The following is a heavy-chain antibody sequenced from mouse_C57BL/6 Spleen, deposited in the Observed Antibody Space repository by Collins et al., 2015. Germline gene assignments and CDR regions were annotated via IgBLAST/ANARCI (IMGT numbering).Heavy chain of an antibody. Sequence: EVQLQQSGAELVRPGSSVKMSCKTSGYTFTSYGINWVKQRPGQGLEWIGYIYIGNGYTEYNEKFRGKATLTSDTSSSTAYMQLSSLTSEDSAIYFCAIYYYGSRRRYFDVWGTGTTVTVSS. CDR3: AIYYYGSRRRYFDV. CDR1: GYTFTSYG. V-gene: IGHV1-58*01. CDR2: IYIGNGYT. J-gene: IGHJ1*03. D-gene: IGHD1-1*01.